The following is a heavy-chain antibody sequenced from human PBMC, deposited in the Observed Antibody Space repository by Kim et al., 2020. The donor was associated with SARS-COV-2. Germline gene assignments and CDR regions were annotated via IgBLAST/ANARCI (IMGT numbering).Heavy chain of an antibody. CDR3: ARDRGGASGWFDP. V-gene: IGHV3-30*04. Sequence: GGSLRLSCAASGFTFSSYAMHWVRQAPGKGLEWVAVISYDGSNKYYADSVKGRFTISRDNSKNTLYLQMNSLRAEDTAVYYCARDRGGASGWFDPWGQGTLVTVSS. D-gene: IGHD3-10*01. CDR2: ISYDGSNK. J-gene: IGHJ5*02. CDR1: GFTFSSYA.